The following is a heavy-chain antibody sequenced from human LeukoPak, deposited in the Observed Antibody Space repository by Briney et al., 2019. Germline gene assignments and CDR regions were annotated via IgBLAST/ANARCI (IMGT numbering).Heavy chain of an antibody. J-gene: IGHJ6*02. V-gene: IGHV3-48*02. Sequence: GGSLRLSCAASGFTFSSYTMNWVRQAPGQGLEWVSYISSGGGSIFYADSVKGRFSISRDNAKNSLYLQMNSLRDDDTAVYFCARGGFWSGYYNYYGMDVWGQGTTVTVSS. CDR2: ISSGGGSI. CDR1: GFTFSSYT. CDR3: ARGGFWSGYYNYYGMDV. D-gene: IGHD3-3*01.